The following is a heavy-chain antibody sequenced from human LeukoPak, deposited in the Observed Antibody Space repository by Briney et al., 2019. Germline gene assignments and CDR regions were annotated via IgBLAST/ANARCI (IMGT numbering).Heavy chain of an antibody. J-gene: IGHJ5*02. D-gene: IGHD6-6*01. V-gene: IGHV4-59*08. Sequence: PSETLSLTCTVSGGSITSYYCNWIRQPPGEGLEWIGYSYYSGSAIYSPSLKSRATISLDTSKNQFSLKLSSVTAADTAVCYCASASIAARVNWFDPWGQGTLVTVSS. CDR2: SYYSGSA. CDR3: ASASIAARVNWFDP. CDR1: GGSITSYY.